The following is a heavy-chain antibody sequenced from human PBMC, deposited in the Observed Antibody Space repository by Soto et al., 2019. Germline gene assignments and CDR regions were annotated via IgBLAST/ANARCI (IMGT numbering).Heavy chain of an antibody. CDR2: INAGNGNT. J-gene: IGHJ4*02. Sequence: ASVKVSCKASGYTFTSYAMHWVRQAPGQRLEWMGWINAGNGNTKYSQKFQGRVTITRDTSASTAYMELSSLRSEDTAVYYCARGQITIFGVVIGEAIDYWGQGTLVTVSS. CDR1: GYTFTSYA. D-gene: IGHD3-3*01. CDR3: ARGQITIFGVVIGEAIDY. V-gene: IGHV1-3*01.